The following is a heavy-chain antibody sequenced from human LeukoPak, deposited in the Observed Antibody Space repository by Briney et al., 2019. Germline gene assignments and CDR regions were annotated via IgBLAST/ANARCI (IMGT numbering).Heavy chain of an antibody. CDR2: IYYSGST. Sequence: SETLSLTCTVSGGSIISYYWSWIRQPPGKGLEWIGYIYYSGSTNYNPSLKSRVTISVDTSKNQFSLKLSSVTAADTAVYYCARHSSGWYKYFQHWGQGTLVTVSS. CDR3: ARHSSGWYKYFQH. D-gene: IGHD6-19*01. J-gene: IGHJ1*01. CDR1: GGSIISYY. V-gene: IGHV4-59*01.